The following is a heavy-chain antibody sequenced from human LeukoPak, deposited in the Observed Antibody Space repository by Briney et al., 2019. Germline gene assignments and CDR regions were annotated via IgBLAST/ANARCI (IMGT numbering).Heavy chain of an antibody. J-gene: IGHJ4*02. V-gene: IGHV4-34*01. CDR1: GGSFSGYY. Sequence: PSETLSLTCAVYGGSFSGYYWSWIRQPPGKGLEWIGEINHSGSTNYNPSLKSRVTISVDTSKNQFSLKLSSVTAADTAVYYCARDTPTSGTPYWGQGTLVTVSS. CDR3: ARDTPTSGTPY. D-gene: IGHD1-26*01. CDR2: INHSGST.